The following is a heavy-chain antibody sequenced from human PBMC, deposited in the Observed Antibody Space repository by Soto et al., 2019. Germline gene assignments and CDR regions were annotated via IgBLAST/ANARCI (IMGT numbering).Heavy chain of an antibody. D-gene: IGHD1-7*01. Sequence: EVQLLESGGGLVQPGGSLRLSCAASGFTFRSYGMTWVRQAPGKGLEWVSFSSATGSGTYYADSVKGRFTSSRDNSKNTLYLQMTSLRADDTAVYYCAKDRRAGGNYGFYSDFWGQGALVIVSS. CDR2: SSATGSGT. V-gene: IGHV3-23*01. CDR1: GFTFRSYG. CDR3: AKDRRAGGNYGFYSDF. J-gene: IGHJ4*02.